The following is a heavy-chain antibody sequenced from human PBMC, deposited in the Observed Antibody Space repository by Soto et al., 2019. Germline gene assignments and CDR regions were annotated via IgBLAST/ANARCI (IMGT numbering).Heavy chain of an antibody. CDR1: GFTFSSYG. CDR2: IWYDGSNK. Sequence: GGSLRLSCAASGFTFSSYGMHWVRQAPGKGLEWVAVIWYDGSNKYYADSVKGRFTISGDNSKNTLYLQMNSLRAEDTAVYYCARDRNKRSYGYYYYGMDVWGQGTTVTVS. J-gene: IGHJ6*02. D-gene: IGHD5-18*01. CDR3: ARDRNKRSYGYYYYGMDV. V-gene: IGHV3-33*01.